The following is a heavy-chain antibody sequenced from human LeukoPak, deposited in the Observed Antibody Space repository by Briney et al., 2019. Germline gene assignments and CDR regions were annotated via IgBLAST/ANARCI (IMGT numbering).Heavy chain of an antibody. V-gene: IGHV1-69*13. D-gene: IGHD3-10*01. CDR2: IIPIFGTA. Sequence: EASVKVSCKASGGTFSSYAISWVRQAPGQGLEWMGGIIPIFGTANYAQKFQGGVTITADESTSTAYMELSSLRSEDTAVYYCASLWFGEVNWFDPWGQGTLVTVSS. CDR1: GGTFSSYA. J-gene: IGHJ5*02. CDR3: ASLWFGEVNWFDP.